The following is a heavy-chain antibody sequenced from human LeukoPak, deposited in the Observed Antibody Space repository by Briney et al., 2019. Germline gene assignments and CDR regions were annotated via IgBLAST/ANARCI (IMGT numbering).Heavy chain of an antibody. CDR1: GYTFTSYY. J-gene: IGHJ3*02. CDR2: INPSGGST. Sequence: ASVKVSCKASGYTFTSYYMHWVRQAPGQGLEWMGIINPSGGSTSYAQKFQGRVTMTRDTSTSTVYMELSSLRSEDTAVYYCARSVIAVAGYDAFDIWGQGTVVTVSS. D-gene: IGHD6-19*01. CDR3: ARSVIAVAGYDAFDI. V-gene: IGHV1-46*01.